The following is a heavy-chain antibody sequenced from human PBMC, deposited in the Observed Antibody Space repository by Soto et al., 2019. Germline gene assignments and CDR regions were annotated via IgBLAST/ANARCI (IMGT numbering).Heavy chain of an antibody. J-gene: IGHJ4*02. V-gene: IGHV3-23*01. CDR2: VGSDGDTQ. D-gene: IGHD1-26*01. CDR3: AKGKGVGDTPDGANC. CDR1: GCTFSRYG. Sequence: EVQVLESGGGLVQPGGSLRLSCAASGCTFSRYGMNWVREDQGKGLEWVSGVGSDGDTQYNADSVKGRFTVSRDNFRNTVDLQMNNLRVEDTAVYYCAKGKGVGDTPDGANCWGQGTLVTVSP.